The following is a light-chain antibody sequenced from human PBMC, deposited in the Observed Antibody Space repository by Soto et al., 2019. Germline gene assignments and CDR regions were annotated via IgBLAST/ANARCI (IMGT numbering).Light chain of an antibody. V-gene: IGKV1-13*02. CDR3: QQFYVYPIT. CDR1: QDIRGA. CDR2: DVS. J-gene: IGKJ5*01. Sequence: AIQLTQSPSSLSASVGDRVTITCRASQDIRGALAWYQQKPGKAPKLLIYDVSSLESGVPSRFSGSGSGTDFTITISSLQPEDFATYYCQQFYVYPITFGQGTRLEIK.